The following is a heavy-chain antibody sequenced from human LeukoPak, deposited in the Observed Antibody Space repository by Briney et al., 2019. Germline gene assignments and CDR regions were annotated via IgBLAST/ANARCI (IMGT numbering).Heavy chain of an antibody. Sequence: GGSLRLSCAASGFTFSSYSMNWVRQAPGNGLEWVSSISSSSSYIYYADSVKGRFTISRDNSKNTLYLQMNSLRAEDTAVYYCAKAAMATIRGYFDYWGQGTLVTVSS. J-gene: IGHJ4*02. V-gene: IGHV3-21*04. D-gene: IGHD5-24*01. CDR3: AKAAMATIRGYFDY. CDR1: GFTFSSYS. CDR2: ISSSSSYI.